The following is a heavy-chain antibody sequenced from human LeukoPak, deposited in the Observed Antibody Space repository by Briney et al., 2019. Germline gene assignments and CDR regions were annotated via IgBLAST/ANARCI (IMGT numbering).Heavy chain of an antibody. CDR3: AREHKTFDY. CDR1: GFTFSSYW. Sequence: GGSLRLSCAASGFTFSSYWMSWVRQAPGKGLEWVANIKQDGSEKYYVDSVKGRFTISRDNAKNSLYLQLTSLRPEDTAVYYCAREHKTFDYWGQGILVTVSS. CDR2: IKQDGSEK. V-gene: IGHV3-7*03. J-gene: IGHJ4*02.